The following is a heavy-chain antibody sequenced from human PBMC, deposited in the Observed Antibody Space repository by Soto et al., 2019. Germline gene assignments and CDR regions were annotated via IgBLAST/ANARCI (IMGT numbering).Heavy chain of an antibody. J-gene: IGHJ6*03. CDR1: GFTFSSYW. CDR2: IKQDGSEK. Sequence: GGSLRLSCAASGFTFSSYWMSWVRQAPGKGLEWVANIKQDGSEKYYVDSVKGRFTISRDNAKNSLYLQMNSLRAEDTAVYYCASDPGYDILTGERDYYYMDVWGKGTTVTVSS. D-gene: IGHD3-9*01. V-gene: IGHV3-7*01. CDR3: ASDPGYDILTGERDYYYMDV.